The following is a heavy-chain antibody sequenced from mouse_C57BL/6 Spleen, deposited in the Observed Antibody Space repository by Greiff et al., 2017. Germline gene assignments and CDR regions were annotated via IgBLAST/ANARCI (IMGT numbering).Heavy chain of an antibody. V-gene: IGHV1-26*01. Sequence: EVQLQQSGPELVKPGASVKISCKASGYTFTDYYMNWVKQSHGKSLEWIGDINPNNGGTSYNQQFKVKATLTVDQSSSTAYLELRSLTSEDSAVYYCATPYYYFSSYAAMDYWGQGTSVTVSS. CDR1: GYTFTDYY. J-gene: IGHJ4*01. D-gene: IGHD1-1*01. CDR2: INPNNGGT. CDR3: ATPYYYFSSYAAMDY.